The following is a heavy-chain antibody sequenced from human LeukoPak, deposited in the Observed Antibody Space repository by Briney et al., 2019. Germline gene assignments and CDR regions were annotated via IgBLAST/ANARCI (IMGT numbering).Heavy chain of an antibody. J-gene: IGHJ6*03. CDR3: STTWASIMKFDMDV. CDR1: GFTFSDAW. CDR2: IKSKSDYGTT. D-gene: IGHD3-16*01. V-gene: IGHV3-15*01. Sequence: GGSLRLSCAASGFTFSDAWMHWVRQAPGKGLEWVGRIKSKSDYGTTEYAAPVKGRFTISREDSENMMYLEMSSLKTDDTAVYYCSTTWASIMKFDMDVWGKGTTVTISS.